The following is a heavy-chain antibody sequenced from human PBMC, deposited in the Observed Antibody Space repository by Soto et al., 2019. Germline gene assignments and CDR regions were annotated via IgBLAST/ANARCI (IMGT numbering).Heavy chain of an antibody. CDR1: GGTFSSYA. D-gene: IGHD3-3*01. CDR2: IIPILGTA. J-gene: IGHJ6*02. V-gene: IGHV1-69*13. Sequence: SVKVSCKASGGTFSSYAIRWVRQAPGQGLEWMGGIIPILGTANYAQKFHGRVTITADESTSTAYMELSSLRSEDTAVYYCAGVRLLEWGRSLVYYGMDVWGQGTTVTVSS. CDR3: AGVRLLEWGRSLVYYGMDV.